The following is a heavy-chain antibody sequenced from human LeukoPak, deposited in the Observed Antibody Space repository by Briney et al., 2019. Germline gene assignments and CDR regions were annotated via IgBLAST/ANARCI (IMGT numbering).Heavy chain of an antibody. V-gene: IGHV2-5*01. D-gene: IGHD3-10*01. CDR1: GFSLDTPGMG. Sequence: SGPTLVNPTQTLTLTCTFSGFSLDTPGMGVGWIRQPPGKALEWLALVYYNNDRRYSPSLRSRLTISKDTSRNQVVLAMTNMDPVDTATYYCAHIVITIDWRSYFDYWGQGALVTVSS. CDR2: VYYNNDR. CDR3: AHIVITIDWRSYFDY. J-gene: IGHJ4*02.